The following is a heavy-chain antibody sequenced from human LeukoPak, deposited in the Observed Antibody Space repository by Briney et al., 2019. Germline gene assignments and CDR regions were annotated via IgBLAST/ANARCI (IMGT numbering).Heavy chain of an antibody. D-gene: IGHD4-23*01. Sequence: SGPTLVNPTQTLTLTCTFSGFSLSTSGVGVGWIRQPPGKALERLALIYWNDDKRYSPSLKSRLTIPKDTSKNQVVLTMTNMDPVDTATYYCAHTTTVVTVDYWGQGTLVTVSS. V-gene: IGHV2-5*01. J-gene: IGHJ4*02. CDR3: AHTTTVVTVDY. CDR2: IYWNDDK. CDR1: GFSLSTSGVG.